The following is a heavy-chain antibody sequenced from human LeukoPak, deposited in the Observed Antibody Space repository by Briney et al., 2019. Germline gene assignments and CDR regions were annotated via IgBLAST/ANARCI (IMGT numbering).Heavy chain of an antibody. CDR3: ARDVDY. CDR1: GYSISSGYF. J-gene: IGHJ4*02. CDR2: IYHSGST. Sequence: SETLSLTCSVSGYSISSGYFWGWFRQPPGKGLEWIGSIYHSGSTYYNPSLRSRITISVDTSKNHFSLKLNSVTAADTAMYYCARDVDYWGQGTLVTVSS. V-gene: IGHV4-38-2*02.